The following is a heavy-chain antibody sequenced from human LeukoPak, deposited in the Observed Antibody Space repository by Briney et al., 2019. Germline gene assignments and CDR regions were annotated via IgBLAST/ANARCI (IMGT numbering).Heavy chain of an antibody. D-gene: IGHD1-26*01. J-gene: IGHJ3*02. Sequence: GGSLRLSCAASGFTFITYAMSWVRQAPGTGPEWVSGISVSGGRTDYADSVKGRFIISRDNSKNTLYLQMNSLRAEDAAVYYCAKDWGGSYHGNAFDIWGQGTMVTVSS. CDR2: ISVSGGRT. CDR1: GFTFITYA. CDR3: AKDWGGSYHGNAFDI. V-gene: IGHV3-23*01.